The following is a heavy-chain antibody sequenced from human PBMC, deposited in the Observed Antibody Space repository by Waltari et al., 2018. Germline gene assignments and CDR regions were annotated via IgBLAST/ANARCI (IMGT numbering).Heavy chain of an antibody. D-gene: IGHD4-4*01. CDR3: ARSSEVGMTTIGADYVDY. Sequence: QLAQSGAEVKKPGSSVKVSCKASGGTFTSYTISWVRQVPGHALEWMGRSIALLGVANYAQKFQGRVTSTADKATSTAYIELSRLRCEDTAVYYCARSSEVGMTTIGADYVDYWGQGTRVTVSS. CDR1: GGTFTSYT. J-gene: IGHJ4*02. V-gene: IGHV1-69*02. CDR2: SIALLGVA.